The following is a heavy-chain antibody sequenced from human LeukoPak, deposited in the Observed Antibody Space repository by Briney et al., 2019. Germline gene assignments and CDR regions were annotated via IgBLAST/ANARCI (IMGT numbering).Heavy chain of an antibody. CDR1: GFTFSSYA. Sequence: GGSLRLSCAASGFTFSSYAMSWVRQAPGKGLEWVSAISGSGGSTYYADSVKGRFTISRDNAKNSLYLQMNSLRAEDTAVYYCARDPTYYYGSGTVEYFDYWGQGTLVTVSS. CDR2: ISGSGGST. V-gene: IGHV3-23*01. CDR3: ARDPTYYYGSGTVEYFDY. J-gene: IGHJ4*02. D-gene: IGHD3-10*01.